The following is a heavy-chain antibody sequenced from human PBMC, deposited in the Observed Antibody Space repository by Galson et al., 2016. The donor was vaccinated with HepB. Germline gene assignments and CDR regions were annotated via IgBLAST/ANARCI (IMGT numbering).Heavy chain of an antibody. D-gene: IGHD6-19*01. CDR1: GGSISGYY. J-gene: IGHJ4*02. CDR2: IFYAGST. CDR3: ACGWQLDY. V-gene: IGHV4-59*04. Sequence: ETLSLTCTVSGGSISGYYCGWVRQAPGKGLEWLGYIFYAGSTNYNPSLKSRVTMSPDTSKNQLSLRLTSVTAADTATYCCACGWQLDYWGQGSLVVVS.